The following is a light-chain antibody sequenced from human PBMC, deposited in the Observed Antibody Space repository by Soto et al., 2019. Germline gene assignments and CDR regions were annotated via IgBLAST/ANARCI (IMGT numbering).Light chain of an antibody. CDR3: AAWDDSLNGYV. V-gene: IGLV1-44*01. J-gene: IGLJ1*01. CDR1: SSNVGSNS. Sequence: QSVLTQPPSASGTPGQRVTISCSGSSSNVGSNSVHWYHHLPGTAPKLLVYSNNQRPSGVPDRFSVSKSATSASLAISGLQSEDEADYYCAAWDDSLNGYVFGTGTKLTVL. CDR2: SNN.